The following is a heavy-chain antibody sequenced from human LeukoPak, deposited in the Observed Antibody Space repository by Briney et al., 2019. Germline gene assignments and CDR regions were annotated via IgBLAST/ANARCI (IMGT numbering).Heavy chain of an antibody. CDR3: ARLGYYGSGSYYNLFYYGMDV. D-gene: IGHD3-10*01. CDR2: IYYSGST. CDR1: GGSISSYY. Sequence: SETLSLTCTVSGGSISSYYWSWIRQPPGKGLERIGYIYYSGSTNYNPSLKSRVTISVDTSKNQFSLKLSSVTAADTAVYYCARLGYYGSGSYYNLFYYGMDVWGKGTTVTVSS. V-gene: IGHV4-59*01. J-gene: IGHJ6*04.